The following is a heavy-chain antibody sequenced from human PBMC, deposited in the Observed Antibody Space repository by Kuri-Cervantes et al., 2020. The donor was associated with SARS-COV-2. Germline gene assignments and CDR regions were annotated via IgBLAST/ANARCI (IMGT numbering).Heavy chain of an antibody. D-gene: IGHD2-21*01. V-gene: IGHV4-34*01. CDR3: ARGHILGSYYYMDV. CDR2: INHNGNT. J-gene: IGHJ6*03. CDR1: GGSFNNYY. Sequence: SETLSLTCAVYGGSFNNYYWSWVRQSPGKGLEWIGEINHNGNTNYNQSLKSRVTISVDTSKNQFSLKLRSVTAADTALYYCARGHILGSYYYMDVWGKGTTVTVSS.